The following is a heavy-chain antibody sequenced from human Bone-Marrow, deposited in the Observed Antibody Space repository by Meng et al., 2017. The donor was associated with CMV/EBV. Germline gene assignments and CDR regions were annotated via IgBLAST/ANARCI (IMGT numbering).Heavy chain of an antibody. CDR3: ARGGYSYGFVV. CDR2: IYHSGST. Sequence: GSRRLSCAVSGGSISSSNWWSWVRQPPGKGLEWIGEIYHSGSTNYNPSLKSRVTISVDKSKNQFSLKLSSVTAADTAVYYCARGGYSYGFVVWGQGTTVTVSS. D-gene: IGHD5-18*01. V-gene: IGHV4-4*02. CDR1: GGSISSSNW. J-gene: IGHJ6*02.